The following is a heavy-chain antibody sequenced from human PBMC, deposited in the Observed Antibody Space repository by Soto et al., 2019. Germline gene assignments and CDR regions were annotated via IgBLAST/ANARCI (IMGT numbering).Heavy chain of an antibody. CDR2: LSSDGFGT. Sequence: GGSLRLSCAASGFTLSAYWMHWVRQAPGRGLEWVSRLSSDGFGTAYADSVKGRFHISRDNAKNSLYLQMNSLRAEDTAVYYCTRDFQGPLDYGMDVWGQGTTVTVSS. D-gene: IGHD1-1*01. J-gene: IGHJ6*02. CDR3: TRDFQGPLDYGMDV. V-gene: IGHV3-74*03. CDR1: GFTLSAYW.